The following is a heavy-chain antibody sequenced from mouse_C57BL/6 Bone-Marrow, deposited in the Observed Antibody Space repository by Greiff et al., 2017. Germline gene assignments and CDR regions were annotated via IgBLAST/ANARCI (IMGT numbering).Heavy chain of an antibody. Sequence: VQLQQSGAELVRPGTSVKVSCKASGYAFTNYLIEWVKQRPGQGLEWIGVINPGSGGTNYNEKFKGKATLTADKYSSTAYMQLSSLTSEDSAVYFCARSDLRAYAMDDWGQGTSVTVSS. V-gene: IGHV1-54*01. CDR3: ARSDLRAYAMDD. CDR2: INPGSGGT. CDR1: GYAFTNYL. D-gene: IGHD5-1*01. J-gene: IGHJ4*01.